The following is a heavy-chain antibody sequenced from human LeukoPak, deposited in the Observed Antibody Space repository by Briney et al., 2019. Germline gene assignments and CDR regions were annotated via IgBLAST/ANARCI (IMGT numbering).Heavy chain of an antibody. D-gene: IGHD4-17*01. V-gene: IGHV3-23*01. CDR1: GFTFANFA. CDR3: AKKQTTTVTTLDY. Sequence: GGSLRLSCAASGFTFANFAMIWVRQAPGKGLKSVSDISDRGGIKNYADSVKGRFTISRDNSNNTLYLQMNSLRAEDTAVYFCAKKQTTTVTTLDYWGQGTLVTVSS. CDR2: ISDRGGIK. J-gene: IGHJ4*02.